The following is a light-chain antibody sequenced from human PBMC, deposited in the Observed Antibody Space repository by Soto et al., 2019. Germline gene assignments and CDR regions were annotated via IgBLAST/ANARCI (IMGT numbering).Light chain of an antibody. Sequence: EIVLTQSPGTLSLSPGERATLSCRASQSVSTTFLAWYQQRPGQAPRLLIYGASSRATGIPDRFSGSGSGTEFTLTISRLEPEDFAMYYCHQYGGSWTFAQGTKVEIK. CDR1: QSVSTTF. CDR2: GAS. V-gene: IGKV3-20*01. CDR3: HQYGGSWT. J-gene: IGKJ1*01.